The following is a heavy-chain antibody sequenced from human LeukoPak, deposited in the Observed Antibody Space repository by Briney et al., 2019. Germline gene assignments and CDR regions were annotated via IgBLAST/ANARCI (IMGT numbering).Heavy chain of an antibody. CDR3: ARDWESDARTITDR. J-gene: IGHJ5*02. CDR2: VSANSGET. CDR1: GYRFTTYG. V-gene: IGHV1-18*01. Sequence: ASVKVSCKASGYRFTTYGISWLRQAPGQGLVWLGWVSANSGETNYAQNFRDRVTLTTDTSTSTAYIELRSLTSDDTAVYYCARDWESDARTITDRWGQGTLVTVSS. D-gene: IGHD5-12*01.